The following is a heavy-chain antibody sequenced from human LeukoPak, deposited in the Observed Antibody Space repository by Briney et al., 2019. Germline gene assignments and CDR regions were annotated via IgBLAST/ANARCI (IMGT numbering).Heavy chain of an antibody. V-gene: IGHV4-39*07. CDR3: LLRITIVRGVDY. J-gene: IGHJ4*02. Sequence: SPTLSLTCTVSGGSISSSSYYWAWIRQPPGKGLAWYRSIYYSRSTYYNPSLNSRVTISVHTSKNKFSLTLRAVTAADTAVSYCLLRITIVRGVDYWGQGTLVTVSS. D-gene: IGHD3-10*01. CDR2: IYYSRST. CDR1: GGSISSSSYY.